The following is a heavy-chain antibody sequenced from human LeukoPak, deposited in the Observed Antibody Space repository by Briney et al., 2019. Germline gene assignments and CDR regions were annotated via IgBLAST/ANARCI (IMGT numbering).Heavy chain of an antibody. D-gene: IGHD3-9*01. V-gene: IGHV3-15*01. J-gene: IGHJ4*02. CDR2: IKSKTDGGTT. CDR3: TTDYPYYDILTGYRHNDY. Sequence: SGGSLRLSCEASGFPFSSYAMTWVRQAPGKGLEWVGRIKSKTDGGTTDYAAPVKGRFTISGDDSKNTLYLRMNSLETEDTAVYYCTTDYPYYDILTGYRHNDYWGQGTLVTVSS. CDR1: GFPFSSYA.